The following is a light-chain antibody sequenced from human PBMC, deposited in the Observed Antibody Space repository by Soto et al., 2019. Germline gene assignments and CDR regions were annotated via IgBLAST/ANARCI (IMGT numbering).Light chain of an antibody. CDR2: YDD. V-gene: IGLV1-36*01. CDR1: SSNVGNNA. J-gene: IGLJ2*01. CDR3: AVWDDSLNGVV. Sequence: QSVLTQPPSGSAAPRQRVTISCSGSSSNVGNNAVNLYQQLPGKAPKLLIYYDDLLPSGVSDRFSGSKSGTSASLAISGLQSEDEADYYCAVWDDSLNGVVFGGGTKLTVL.